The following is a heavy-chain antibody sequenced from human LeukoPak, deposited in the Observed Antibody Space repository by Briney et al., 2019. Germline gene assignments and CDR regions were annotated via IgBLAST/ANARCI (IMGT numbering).Heavy chain of an antibody. D-gene: IGHD2-2*01. V-gene: IGHV1-2*02. CDR3: AKDGGGDCSSTSCYEEVNWFDP. CDR2: INPNSGGT. J-gene: IGHJ5*02. CDR1: GYTFTGYY. Sequence: ASVKVSYKASGYTFTGYYVHWVRQAPGQGLEWVGWINPNSGGTKYAQKFQGRVTMTRDTPISTAYMELRRLRSDDTAVYYCAKDGGGDCSSTSCYEEVNWFDPWGQGTLVTVSS.